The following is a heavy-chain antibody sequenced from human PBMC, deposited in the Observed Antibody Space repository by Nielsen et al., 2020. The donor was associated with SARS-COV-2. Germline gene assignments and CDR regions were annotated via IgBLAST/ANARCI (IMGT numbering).Heavy chain of an antibody. D-gene: IGHD3-3*01. CDR1: DGSLSGHY. CDR3: AGDGASGRFYDWLSHFDL. Sequence: SETLSLTCAVSDGSLSGHYWTWIRQPPGKGLEWIGEVSHSGSTNTNPSLKSRVTISVDTSKSQFSLKLRSVTAADTAVYYCAGDGASGRFYDWLSHFDLWGRGTLVTVSS. V-gene: IGHV4-34*01. CDR2: VSHSGST. J-gene: IGHJ2*01.